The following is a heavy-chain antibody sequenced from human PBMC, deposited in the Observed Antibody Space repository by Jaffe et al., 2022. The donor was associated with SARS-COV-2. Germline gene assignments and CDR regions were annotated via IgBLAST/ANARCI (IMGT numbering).Heavy chain of an antibody. CDR1: GFTFSSYA. Sequence: EVQLVESGGGLVQPGGSLRLSCAASGFTFSSYAMSWVRQAPGKGLEWVSAISGSGGSTYYADSVKGRFTISRDNSKNTLYLQMNSLRAEDTAVYYCAKDQDYDILTGSDNWFDPWGQGTLVTVSS. CDR2: ISGSGGST. CDR3: AKDQDYDILTGSDNWFDP. V-gene: IGHV3-23*04. D-gene: IGHD3-9*01. J-gene: IGHJ5*02.